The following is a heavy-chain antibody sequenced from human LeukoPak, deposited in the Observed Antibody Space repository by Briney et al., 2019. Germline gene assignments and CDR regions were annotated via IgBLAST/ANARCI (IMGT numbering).Heavy chain of an antibody. CDR2: INAGNGNT. J-gene: IGHJ4*02. V-gene: IGHV1-3*01. CDR1: GYTFTSYA. Sequence: GASVKVSCKASGYTFTSYAIHWVRQAPGQRLEWMGWINAGNGNTQYSQKFQGRVTITRDISASTAYMELSSLRSEDTAVYYCARGVLREQQLGLDYWGQGTLVTVSS. D-gene: IGHD6-13*01. CDR3: ARGVLREQQLGLDY.